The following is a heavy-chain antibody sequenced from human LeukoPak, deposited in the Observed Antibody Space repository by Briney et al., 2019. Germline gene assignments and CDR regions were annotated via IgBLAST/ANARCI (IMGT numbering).Heavy chain of an antibody. CDR1: GFTFSSYG. CDR3: ARMATFHYYFDY. Sequence: GRSLRLSCAASGFTFSSYGMHWVRQAPGKGLEWVAVISYDGSNKYYADSVKGRFTISRDNSKNTLYLQMNSLRAEDTAVYYCARMATFHYYFDYWGQGTLVTVSS. CDR2: ISYDGSNK. D-gene: IGHD5-24*01. V-gene: IGHV3-30*03. J-gene: IGHJ4*02.